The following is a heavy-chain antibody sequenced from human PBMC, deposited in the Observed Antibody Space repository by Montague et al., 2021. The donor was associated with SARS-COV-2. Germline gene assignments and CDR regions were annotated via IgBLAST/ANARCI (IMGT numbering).Heavy chain of an antibody. J-gene: IGHJ6*02. CDR3: ARGIVGATVPLDYYYGMDV. Sequence: SLRLSCAASGFTFGDHGMSWVRQAPGKGLEWVSGINWNGGSTGYADSVKGRFTISRDNAKNSLYMQMNSLRAKDTALYYCARGIVGATVPLDYYYGMDVWGQGTTVTVSS. D-gene: IGHD1-26*01. V-gene: IGHV3-20*04. CDR2: INWNGGST. CDR1: GFTFGDHG.